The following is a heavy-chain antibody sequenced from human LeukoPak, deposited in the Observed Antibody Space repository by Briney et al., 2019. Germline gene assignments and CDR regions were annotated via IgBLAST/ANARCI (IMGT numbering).Heavy chain of an antibody. D-gene: IGHD3-22*01. CDR1: GGPIISYY. V-gene: IGHV4-4*07. CDR3: ARLKYYDSTGHSPSYYMDV. Sequence: SETLSLTCTVSGGPIISYYWSWIRQSAGKGLEWIGRIYGSGITDYSPSLKSRITMSLDMSKKQFSLKLSSVTAADTAVYYCARLKYYDSTGHSPSYYMDVWGTGTSVTV. J-gene: IGHJ6*03. CDR2: IYGSGIT.